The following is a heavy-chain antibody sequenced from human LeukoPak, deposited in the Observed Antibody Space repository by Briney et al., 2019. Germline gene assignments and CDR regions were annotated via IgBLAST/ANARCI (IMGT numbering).Heavy chain of an antibody. V-gene: IGHV1-69*05. CDR1: GYTFTSYG. Sequence: ASVKVSCKASGYTFTSYGISWVRQAPGQGLEWMGGIIPIFGTANYAQKFQGRATITTDESTSTAYMELSSLRSEDTAVYYCASPVLGSGSYGAFDYWGQGTLVTVSS. D-gene: IGHD1-26*01. CDR2: IIPIFGTA. J-gene: IGHJ4*02. CDR3: ASPVLGSGSYGAFDY.